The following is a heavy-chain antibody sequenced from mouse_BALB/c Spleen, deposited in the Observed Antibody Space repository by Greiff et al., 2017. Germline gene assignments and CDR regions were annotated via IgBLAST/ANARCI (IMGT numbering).Heavy chain of an antibody. V-gene: IGHV1-80*01. CDR2: IYPGDGDT. CDR1: GYAFSSYW. D-gene: IGHD2-4*01. CDR3: ANYDPFYAMDY. Sequence: VQLQQSGAELVRPGSSVKISCKASGYAFSSYWMNWVKQRPGQGLEWIGQIYPGDGDTNYNGKFKGKATLTADKSYSTAYMQLSSLTSEDSAVYFCANYDPFYAMDYWGQGTSVTVSS. J-gene: IGHJ4*01.